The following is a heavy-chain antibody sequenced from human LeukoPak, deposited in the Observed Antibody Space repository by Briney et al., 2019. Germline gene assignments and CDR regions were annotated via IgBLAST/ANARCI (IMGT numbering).Heavy chain of an antibody. CDR1: GFTFSSYS. CDR2: ISASGATT. V-gene: IGHV3-23*01. J-gene: IGHJ4*02. Sequence: PGGSLRLSCAASGFTFSSYSMNWVRQAPGKGLEWVSAISASGATTHYAESVKGRFTISRDSSKNTLYLQMNSLRAEDTAVYYCARVPGYDSSGYFDYWGQGTLVTVSS. CDR3: ARVPGYDSSGYFDY. D-gene: IGHD3-22*01.